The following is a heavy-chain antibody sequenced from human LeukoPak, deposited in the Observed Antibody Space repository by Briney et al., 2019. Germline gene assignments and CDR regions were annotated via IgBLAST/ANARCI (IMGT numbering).Heavy chain of an antibody. D-gene: IGHD2-15*01. CDR2: INHSGST. CDR3: ARGKGYCSGGSCYYYMDV. J-gene: IGHJ6*03. V-gene: IGHV4-34*01. Sequence: SETLSLTCAVYGGSFSGYYWSWIRQPPGKGLEWIGEINHSGSTNYNPSLKSRVTISVDTSKNQFSLKLSSVTAADTAVYYCARGKGYCSGGSCYYYMDVWGKGTTVTVSS. CDR1: GGSFSGYY.